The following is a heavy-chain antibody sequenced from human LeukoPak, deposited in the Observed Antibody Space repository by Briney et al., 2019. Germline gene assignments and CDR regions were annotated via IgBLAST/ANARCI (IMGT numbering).Heavy chain of an antibody. V-gene: IGHV3-66*01. J-gene: IGHJ4*02. CDR1: GFTVSSNY. CDR2: IYSGGST. CDR3: AERGAEVGATVAPGDY. D-gene: IGHD1-26*01. Sequence: GGSLRLSCAASGFTVSSNYMSWVRHAPGKGLEWVSVIYSGGSTYYADSVKGRFTISRDNSKNTLYLQMNSLRAEDTAVYYCAERGAEVGATVAPGDYWGQGTLVTVSS.